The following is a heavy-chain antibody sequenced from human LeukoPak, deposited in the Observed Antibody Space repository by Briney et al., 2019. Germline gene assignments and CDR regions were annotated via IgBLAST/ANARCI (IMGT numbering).Heavy chain of an antibody. CDR1: GGSISSYY. CDR3: ARPYDKGAFDI. Sequence: SETLSLTYTVSGGSISSYYWSWIRQPPGKGLEWIGYIYYSGSTNYNPSLKSRVTISVDTSKNQFSLKLSSVTAADTAVYYCARPYDKGAFDIWGQGTMVTVSS. J-gene: IGHJ3*02. D-gene: IGHD3-22*01. CDR2: IYYSGST. V-gene: IGHV4-59*08.